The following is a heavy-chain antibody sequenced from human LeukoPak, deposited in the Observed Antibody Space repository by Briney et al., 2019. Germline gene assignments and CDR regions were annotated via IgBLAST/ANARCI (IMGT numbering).Heavy chain of an antibody. D-gene: IGHD1-7*01. J-gene: IGHJ4*02. V-gene: IGHV5-10-1*01. CDR3: ARHSTGTTSPFDY. CDR1: GYSFTTYW. CDR2: IDPSDSYV. Sequence: GESLRISCKGSGYSFTTYWITWVRQMPGKGLEWMGRIDPSDSYVNYSPSFQGHVTISVDKSISTAYLQWSSLKASDTAMFYCARHSTGTTSPFDYWGQGTLVTVSS.